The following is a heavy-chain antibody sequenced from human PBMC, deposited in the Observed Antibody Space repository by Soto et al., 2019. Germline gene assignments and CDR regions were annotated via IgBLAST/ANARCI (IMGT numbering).Heavy chain of an antibody. D-gene: IGHD6-13*01. CDR3: PRGGPAAGFDL. CDR1: GCIFTSHD. Sequence: ASVKVSCKASGCIFTSHDIDWVRQASGQGLEWMGWMNLNGDSGYAQDFQGRISMTRDTATDTAYMELSSLRSDDTAVYYCPRGGPAAGFDLWGQGTPVTVYS. CDR2: MNLNGDS. J-gene: IGHJ6*02. V-gene: IGHV1-8*01.